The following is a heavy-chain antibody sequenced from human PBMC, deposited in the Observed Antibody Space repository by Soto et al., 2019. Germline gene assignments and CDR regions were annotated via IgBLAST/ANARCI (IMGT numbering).Heavy chain of an antibody. J-gene: IGHJ6*03. V-gene: IGHV4-59*01. CDR3: ARGRSPPGYYYYMDV. CDR1: GGSISSYY. Sequence: SETLSLTCTVSGGSISSYYWSWIRQPPGKGLEWIGYIYYSGSTNYNPSLKSRVTISVDTSKNQFSLKLSSVTAADTAVYYCARGRSPPGYYYYMDVWGKGTTVTVSS. CDR2: IYYSGST.